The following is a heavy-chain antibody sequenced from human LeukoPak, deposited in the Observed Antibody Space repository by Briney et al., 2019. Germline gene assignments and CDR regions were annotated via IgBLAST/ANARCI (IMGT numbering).Heavy chain of an antibody. CDR1: GGSISSYY. V-gene: IGHV4-59*08. CDR3: ARHGSYSGSYYAIDY. J-gene: IGHJ4*02. CDR2: IYYSGST. D-gene: IGHD1-26*01. Sequence: PSETLSLTCTVSGGSISSYYWSWIRQPPGKGLEWIGYIYYSGSTKTNPSLKSRVTISVDRTKNQFSLKLSSVTAADTAVYYCARHGSYSGSYYAIDYWGQGTLVTVSS.